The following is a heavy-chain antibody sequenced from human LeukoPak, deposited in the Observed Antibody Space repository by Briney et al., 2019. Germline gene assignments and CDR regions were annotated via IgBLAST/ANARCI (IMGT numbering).Heavy chain of an antibody. V-gene: IGHV1-69*02. D-gene: IGHD6-13*01. CDR1: GFTFTSYS. CDR3: ARNAAGDLDY. CDR2: IIPILGIA. J-gene: IGHJ4*02. Sequence: SVKVSCKASGFTFTSYSTSWVRQAPGQGLEWMGRIIPILGIANYAQKFQGRVTITADKSTSTAYMELSSLRSEDTAVYYCARNAAGDLDYWGQGTLVTVSS.